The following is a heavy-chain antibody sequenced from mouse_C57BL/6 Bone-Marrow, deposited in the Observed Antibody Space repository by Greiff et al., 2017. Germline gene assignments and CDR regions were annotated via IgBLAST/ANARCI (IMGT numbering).Heavy chain of an antibody. J-gene: IGHJ4*01. CDR1: GYAFSSYW. V-gene: IGHV1-80*01. Sequence: QVQLKQSGAELVKPGASVKISCKASGYAFSSYWMNWVKQRPGKGLEWIGQIYPGDGDTNYNGKFKGKATLTADKSSSTAYMQLSSLTSEDSAVYFCARIIRPLAMDYWGQGTSVTVSS. CDR3: ARIIRPLAMDY. CDR2: IYPGDGDT.